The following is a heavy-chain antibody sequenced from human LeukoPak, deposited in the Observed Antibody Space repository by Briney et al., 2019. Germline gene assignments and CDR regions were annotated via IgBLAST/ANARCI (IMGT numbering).Heavy chain of an antibody. J-gene: IGHJ6*02. D-gene: IGHD7-27*01. Sequence: SETLSLTCAVSGGSISSGGYSWSWIRQPPGKGLEWIGYIYHSGSTYYNPSLKSRVTISVDRPKNQFSLKLSSVTAADTAVYYCARGAPSGYYYYGMDVWGQGTTVTVSS. CDR1: GGSISSGGYS. CDR3: ARGAPSGYYYYGMDV. CDR2: IYHSGST. V-gene: IGHV4-30-2*01.